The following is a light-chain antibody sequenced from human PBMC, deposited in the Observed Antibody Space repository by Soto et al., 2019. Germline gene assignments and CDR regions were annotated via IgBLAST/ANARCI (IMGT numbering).Light chain of an antibody. CDR1: QGISNY. V-gene: IGKV1-27*01. CDR2: AAS. Sequence: DIQMTQSPSSLSASVGARVTITCRSSQGISNYLAWYQQKPVKVPKLLIYAASTLQSGVPSRFSGSGSWTYFTLTISSLQPEDVATYYCQKYNSAPRTFGQGTKVEIK. J-gene: IGKJ1*01. CDR3: QKYNSAPRT.